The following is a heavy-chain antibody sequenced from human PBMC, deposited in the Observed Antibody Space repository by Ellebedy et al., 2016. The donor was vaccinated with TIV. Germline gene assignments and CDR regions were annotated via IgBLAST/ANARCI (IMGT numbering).Heavy chain of an antibody. CDR3: ARAIGETITIAEYFQH. Sequence: AASVKVSCKASAYTFTSYGISWVRQAPGQGLEWMAVISAYHGNAFYSLKFQDRVTVTRDTSRSTAYMELRSLRSDDTAVYYCARAIGETITIAEYFQHWGQGTLVTVSS. D-gene: IGHD3-10*01. J-gene: IGHJ1*01. CDR2: ISAYHGNA. V-gene: IGHV1-18*01. CDR1: AYTFTSYG.